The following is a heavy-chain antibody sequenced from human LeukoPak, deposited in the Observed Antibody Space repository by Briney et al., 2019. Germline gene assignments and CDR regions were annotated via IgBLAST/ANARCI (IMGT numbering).Heavy chain of an antibody. V-gene: IGHV4-39*01. Sequence: SETLSLTCTVSGGSISSSSYYWDWIRQPPGRGLEWIGSIYYSGSTYYNPSLKSRVTISVDTSKNQFSLRLSSLTAADTAVYYCARRRSGHNWFDPWGQGTLVTVSS. CDR2: IYYSGST. CDR1: GGSISSSSYY. CDR3: ARRRSGHNWFDP. D-gene: IGHD3-3*01. J-gene: IGHJ5*02.